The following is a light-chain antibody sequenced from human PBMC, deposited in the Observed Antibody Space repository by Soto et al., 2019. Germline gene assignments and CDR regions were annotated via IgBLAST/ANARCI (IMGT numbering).Light chain of an antibody. V-gene: IGKV2-30*02. CDR3: MQGTHWPIT. CDR2: KVS. CDR1: QSLVHSDGIAY. J-gene: IGKJ5*01. Sequence: DVVMTQSPLSLPVTLGQPAAISCRSNQSLVHSDGIAYCSWCQQRPGRTPRRLIYKVSNRDSGVPARISGSGSGTDFALKISRVEAEDVGVYYCMQGTHWPITFGQGTRLEIK.